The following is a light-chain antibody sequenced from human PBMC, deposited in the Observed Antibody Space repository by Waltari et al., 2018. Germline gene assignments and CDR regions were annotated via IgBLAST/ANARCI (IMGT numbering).Light chain of an antibody. V-gene: IGKV3-20*01. CDR3: QQYGTSSS. CDR2: GAS. J-gene: IGKJ5*01. Sequence: EIVLTQSPGTLSLSLGERATLSCRASQHVGSNYLVWYQQKPGQAPRLLIYGASSRATGIPDRFTGSGSGTDFTLTISRLEPEDFAVYYCQQYGTSSSFGQGTRLEIK. CDR1: QHVGSNY.